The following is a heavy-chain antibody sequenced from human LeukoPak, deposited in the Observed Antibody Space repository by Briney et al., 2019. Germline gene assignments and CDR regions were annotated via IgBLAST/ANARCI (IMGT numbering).Heavy chain of an antibody. J-gene: IGHJ4*02. CDR2: IKQDGSEK. CDR3: ARGTWIQLWSYGY. V-gene: IGHV3-7*04. CDR1: GLTFSSDW. D-gene: IGHD5-18*01. Sequence: GESLMRSCSASGLTFSSDWMSWVRQATGKGLEWVANIKQDGSEKYYVDSVKGRFTISRDNAKNSLYLQMNSLRAEDTAVYYCARGTWIQLWSYGYWGQGTLVTVSS.